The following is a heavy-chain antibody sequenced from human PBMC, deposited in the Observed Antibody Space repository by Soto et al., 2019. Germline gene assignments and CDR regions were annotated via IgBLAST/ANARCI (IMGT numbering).Heavy chain of an antibody. CDR3: AKDQGRIVVVGFDP. Sequence: GGSLRLSCAASGFTFSSYSMNWVRQAPGKGLEWVAVITNDRSNKYYADSVKGRFTISRDNSKNTLYLQMNSLRAEDTAVYYCAKDQGRIVVVGFDPWGQGTLVTVSS. CDR2: ITNDRSNK. D-gene: IGHD2-2*01. J-gene: IGHJ5*02. V-gene: IGHV3-30*18. CDR1: GFTFSSYS.